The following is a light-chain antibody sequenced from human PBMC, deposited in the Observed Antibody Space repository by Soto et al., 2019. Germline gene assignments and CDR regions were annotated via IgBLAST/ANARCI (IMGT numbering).Light chain of an antibody. CDR2: KAS. CDR1: QSISSW. V-gene: IGKV1-5*03. CDR3: QQYNTPST. J-gene: IGKJ1*01. Sequence: DIQMTQSPSTLSGSVGDRVTITCRASQSISSWLAWYQQKPGKAPKLLIYKASSLESGVPSRFSGSGSGTEFTLTISSLQPDDFATYYCQQYNTPSTFGQGTKVDIK.